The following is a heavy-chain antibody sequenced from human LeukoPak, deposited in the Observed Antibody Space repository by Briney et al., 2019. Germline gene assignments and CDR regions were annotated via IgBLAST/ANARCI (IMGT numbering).Heavy chain of an antibody. V-gene: IGHV6-1*01. J-gene: IGHJ4*02. Sequence: SQTLSLTCAISGDSVTATTSAWNWIRPSPPRGLEWLGTTYYRSKWYSDYAVSVQSRIIISPDPSKHQFSLQLKSVTPEDTAVYYCATGYQLPYWGQGTRVTVSS. CDR3: ATGYQLPY. D-gene: IGHD3-9*01. CDR2: TYYRSKWYS. CDR1: GDSVTATTSA.